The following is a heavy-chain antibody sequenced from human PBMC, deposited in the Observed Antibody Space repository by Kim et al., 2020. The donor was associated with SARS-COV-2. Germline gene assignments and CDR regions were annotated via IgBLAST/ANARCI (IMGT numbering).Heavy chain of an antibody. V-gene: IGHV5-51*01. CDR3: VRGRDYYDSSDY. J-gene: IGHJ4*02. Sequence: RYSPSFQGQVTISADNSISTAYLQWSSLKASDTAMYYCVRGRDYYDSSDYWGQGTLVTVSS. D-gene: IGHD3-22*01.